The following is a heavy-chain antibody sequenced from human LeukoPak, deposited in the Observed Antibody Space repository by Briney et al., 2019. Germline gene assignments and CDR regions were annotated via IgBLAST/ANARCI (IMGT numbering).Heavy chain of an antibody. Sequence: SETLSLTCSVSGGSISSSSYYWGWIRQPPGKGLERIGSIYYSGSTYYNPSLKSRVTISVDTSTNPFSLKLSSVTAADTAVYYCARHRAYNYGSLRYFDYWGQGTLVTVSS. J-gene: IGHJ4*02. CDR2: IYYSGST. CDR1: GGSISSSSYY. D-gene: IGHD5-18*01. V-gene: IGHV4-39*01. CDR3: ARHRAYNYGSLRYFDY.